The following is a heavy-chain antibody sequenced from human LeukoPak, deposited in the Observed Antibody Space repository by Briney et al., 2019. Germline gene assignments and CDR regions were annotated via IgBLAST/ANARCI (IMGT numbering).Heavy chain of an antibody. V-gene: IGHV3-21*01. J-gene: IGHJ3*02. CDR2: ISSSSSYI. CDR3: AREISVAGLPI. Sequence: GGSLRLSCAASGFTFSSYSMNWVRQAPGKGLEWVSSISSSSSYIYYADSVKGRFTISRDNAKNSLYLQMNSLRAVDTAVYYCAREISVAGLPIWGQGTMVTVSS. CDR1: GFTFSSYS. D-gene: IGHD6-19*01.